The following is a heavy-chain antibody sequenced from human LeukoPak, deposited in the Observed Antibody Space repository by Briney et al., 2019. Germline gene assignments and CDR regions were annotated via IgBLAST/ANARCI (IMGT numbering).Heavy chain of an antibody. CDR2: IFYSGST. CDR1: GGSISSYY. V-gene: IGHV4-59*08. D-gene: IGHD1-26*01. Sequence: SETLSLTCTVSGGSISSYYWSWLRQPPGKGLEGLGYIFYSGSTNYHPSLKSRVTISVDMSKTQFSLKLSSVTAADTAVYYCARHGRSGGFYTWFDPWGEGCLVTASS. J-gene: IGHJ5*02. CDR3: ARHGRSGGFYTWFDP.